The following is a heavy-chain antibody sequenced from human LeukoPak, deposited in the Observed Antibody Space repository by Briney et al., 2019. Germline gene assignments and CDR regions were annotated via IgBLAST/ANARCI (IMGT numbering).Heavy chain of an antibody. Sequence: SETLSLTCTVSGGSISSGSYYWRWIRQPAGKGLEWIGRIYTSGSTNYNPSLKSRVTISVDTSKNQFSLKLSSVTAADTAVYYCAAYYDILTGYYPIYWGQGTLVTVSS. V-gene: IGHV4-61*02. CDR2: IYTSGST. CDR3: AAYYDILTGYYPIY. D-gene: IGHD3-9*01. J-gene: IGHJ4*02. CDR1: GGSISSGSYY.